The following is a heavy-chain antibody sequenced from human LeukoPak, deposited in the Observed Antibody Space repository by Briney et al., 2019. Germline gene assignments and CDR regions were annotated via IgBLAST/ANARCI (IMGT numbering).Heavy chain of an antibody. Sequence: GGSLRLSCAASAVTFSSYAMSWVRQAPGKGLEWVSAISGGGAYTYYADSVKGRFTISRDNSNNTLYLQMNSLRAEDTAVYYCAKRDTSSWRGAFDIWGQGTMVTVSS. CDR1: AVTFSSYA. D-gene: IGHD6-13*01. CDR2: ISGGGAYT. V-gene: IGHV3-23*01. J-gene: IGHJ3*02. CDR3: AKRDTSSWRGAFDI.